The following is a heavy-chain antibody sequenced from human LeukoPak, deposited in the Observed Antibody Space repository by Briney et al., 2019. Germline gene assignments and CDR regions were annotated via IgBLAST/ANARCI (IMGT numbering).Heavy chain of an antibody. Sequence: SETLSLTCTVSGGSISSSSYYWGWIRQPPGKGLEWIGGIYYSGSTYYNPSLKSRVTISVDTSKNQFSLKLSSVTAADTAVYYCARDGVAGATRPGWFDPWGQGTLVTVSS. CDR2: IYYSGST. CDR3: ARDGVAGATRPGWFDP. D-gene: IGHD1-26*01. V-gene: IGHV4-39*07. CDR1: GGSISSSSYY. J-gene: IGHJ5*02.